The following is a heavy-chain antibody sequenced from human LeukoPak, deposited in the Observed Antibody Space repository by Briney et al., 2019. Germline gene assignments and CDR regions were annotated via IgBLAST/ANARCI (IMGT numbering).Heavy chain of an antibody. V-gene: IGHV4-4*07. CDR2: FYASGST. CDR3: ARLHQSGTTDY. D-gene: IGHD1-1*01. J-gene: IGHJ4*02. Sequence: PSETLSLTCTVSGGSISSYYWSWVRQPVGKGLEWIGHFYASGSTNYNPSLKSRVSMSVDTSQKQFSLRLSSVTAADTALYYCARLHQSGTTDYWGQGILVTVSS. CDR1: GGSISSYY.